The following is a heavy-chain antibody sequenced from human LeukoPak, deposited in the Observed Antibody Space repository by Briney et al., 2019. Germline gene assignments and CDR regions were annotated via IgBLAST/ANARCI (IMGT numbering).Heavy chain of an antibody. J-gene: IGHJ5*02. CDR1: GFTLSSYS. V-gene: IGHV3-48*01. D-gene: IGHD2-2*02. CDR3: ARVGYCSSTSCYTDSGIDP. CDR2: ISSSSSTI. Sequence: PGGSLRLSCAASGFTLSSYSMNWVRQAPGKGLEWVSYISSSSSTIYYADSVKGRFTISRDNAKNSLYLQMNSLIAEDTAVYYCARVGYCSSTSCYTDSGIDPWGQGTLVTVSS.